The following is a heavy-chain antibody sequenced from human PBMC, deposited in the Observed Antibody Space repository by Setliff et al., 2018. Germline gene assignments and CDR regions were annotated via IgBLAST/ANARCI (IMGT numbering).Heavy chain of an antibody. CDR3: ARDPNSGSYWNYYYYMDV. CDR1: GFTFSSYG. D-gene: IGHD1-26*01. Sequence: AGGSLRLSCVASGFTFSSYGMHWVRQAPGKGLEWVALLYGDNKIDFADSVKGRFTISRDNAKNSLYLQMNSLRAEDTAVYYCARDPNSGSYWNYYYYMDVWGKGTTVTVSS. J-gene: IGHJ6*03. CDR2: LYGDNKI. V-gene: IGHV3-NL1*01.